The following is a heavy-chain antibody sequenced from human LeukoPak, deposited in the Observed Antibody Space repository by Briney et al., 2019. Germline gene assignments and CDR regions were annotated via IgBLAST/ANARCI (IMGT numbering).Heavy chain of an antibody. Sequence: SETLSLTCAVYGGSFSGYYWSWIRQPPGKGREWGGEINHSGSTNYNTSLKRRVTISVDTSKNQFSLKLSSVTAADTAVYYCARASRDGSGSKRYYYYYMDVWGKGTTVTVSS. J-gene: IGHJ6*03. D-gene: IGHD3-10*01. CDR3: ARASRDGSGSKRYYYYYMDV. CDR2: INHSGST. CDR1: GGSFSGYY. V-gene: IGHV4-34*01.